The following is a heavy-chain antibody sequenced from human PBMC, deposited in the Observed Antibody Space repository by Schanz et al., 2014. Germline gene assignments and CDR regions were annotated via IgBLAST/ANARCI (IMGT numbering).Heavy chain of an antibody. D-gene: IGHD5-12*01. J-gene: IGHJ6*03. CDR1: GFTFSDYY. Sequence: QVQLVESGGGLVKPGGSLRLSCAASGFTFSDYYMSWIRQAPGKGLEWVSYISSSGSTIYYADSVKGRFTISRDNAKNSRYLQMNSLRAEDTAVYYCARVDSGYDSHLYCYYYYMDVWGKGTTVTVSS. CDR2: ISSSGSTI. V-gene: IGHV3-11*01. CDR3: ARVDSGYDSHLYCYYYYMDV.